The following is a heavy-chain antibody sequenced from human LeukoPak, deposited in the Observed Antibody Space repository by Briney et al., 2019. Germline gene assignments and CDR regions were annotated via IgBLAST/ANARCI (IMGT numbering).Heavy chain of an antibody. CDR1: GLSVSREW. J-gene: IGHJ4*02. V-gene: IGHV3-74*01. D-gene: IGHD2-15*01. CDR2: TNEDGSLT. CDR3: ATFRRSWLESH. Sequence: GGSLRLSCVASGLSVSREWMHWVRQPPGEGLVWVARTNEDGSLTGYADSVKGRFTIYRDNAKNTLHLQMDGLRDEDTAVYYCATFRRSWLESHWRQGTLVTVSS.